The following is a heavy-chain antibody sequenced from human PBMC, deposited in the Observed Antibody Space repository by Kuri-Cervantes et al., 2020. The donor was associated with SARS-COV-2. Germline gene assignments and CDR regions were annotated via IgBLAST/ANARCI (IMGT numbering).Heavy chain of an antibody. D-gene: IGHD3-3*01. V-gene: IGHV3-30*04. CDR2: ISYDGSNK. Sequence: GESLKISCAASGFTFSSYAMHWVRQAPGKGLEWVAVISYDGSNKYYADSVKGRFTISRDNSKNTLYLQMNSLRAEDTPVYYCARDPNYDFWSFDYWGQGTLVTVSS. CDR3: ARDPNYDFWSFDY. CDR1: GFTFSSYA. J-gene: IGHJ4*02.